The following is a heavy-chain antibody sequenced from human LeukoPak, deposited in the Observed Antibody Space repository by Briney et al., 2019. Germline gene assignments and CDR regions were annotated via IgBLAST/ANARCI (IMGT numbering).Heavy chain of an antibody. CDR2: IYYSGST. V-gene: IGHV4-39*01. CDR1: GGSISGSSYN. J-gene: IGHJ5*02. CDR3: ARRTATGRFDP. Sequence: PSETLSLTCTVSGGSISGSSYNCVWLRQPPGKGLEWIGTIYYSGSTYYNPSLKSRVTISVDTSKNQFSLNLGSVTAADTAVYYCARRTATGRFDPWGQGTLVTVSS. D-gene: IGHD1-1*01.